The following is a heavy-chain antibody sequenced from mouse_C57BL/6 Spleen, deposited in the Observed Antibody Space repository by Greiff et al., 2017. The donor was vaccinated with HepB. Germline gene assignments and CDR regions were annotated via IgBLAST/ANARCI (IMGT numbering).Heavy chain of an antibody. D-gene: IGHD2-4*01. CDR2: ISYDGST. CDR1: GYSITSGYY. CDR3: AREGDYDYAY. Sequence: EVQLVESGPGLVKPSQSLSLTCSVTGYSITSGYYWDWIRQFPGNKLEWMGYISYDGSTNYNPSLKNRISITRDTSKNQFFLKLNSVTTEDTATYYCAREGDYDYAYWGQGTLVTVSA. J-gene: IGHJ3*01. V-gene: IGHV3-6*01.